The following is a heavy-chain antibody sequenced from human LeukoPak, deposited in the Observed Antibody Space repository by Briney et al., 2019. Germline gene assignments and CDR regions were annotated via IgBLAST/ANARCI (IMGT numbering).Heavy chain of an antibody. Sequence: SETLSLTCTVSGDSIRSGSHYWGWIRQPPGKGLEWIGSIYYSRSTYYNPSLKSRVTISKDTSKNQFSLNLNSVTAADTAMYFCAGYQTYTMDDYWGQGTLVTVSS. J-gene: IGHJ4*02. CDR2: IYYSRST. CDR1: GDSIRSGSHY. CDR3: AGYQTYTMDDY. D-gene: IGHD2-2*01. V-gene: IGHV4-39*01.